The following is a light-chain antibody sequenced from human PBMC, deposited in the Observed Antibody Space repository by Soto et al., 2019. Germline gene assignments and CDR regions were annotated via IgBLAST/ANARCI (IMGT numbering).Light chain of an antibody. CDR1: QDISNF. Sequence: DIQLTQSPSFLSASVGDRVTITCRASQDISNFLAWYQQKPGKAPKLLIYAASTRATGIPARFSGSGSGTEFTLTISSLQSEDFAVYYCQQYNNWLRTFGQGTKVDIK. CDR2: AAS. V-gene: IGKV1-9*01. CDR3: QQYNNWLRT. J-gene: IGKJ1*01.